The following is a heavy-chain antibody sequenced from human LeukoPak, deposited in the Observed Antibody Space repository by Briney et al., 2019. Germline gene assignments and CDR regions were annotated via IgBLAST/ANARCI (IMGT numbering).Heavy chain of an antibody. CDR3: ARGLRFLEWFSPFDY. D-gene: IGHD3-3*01. J-gene: IGHJ4*02. V-gene: IGHV1-69*05. Sequence: SVKVSCKASGGTFSSYAISWVRQAPGQGLEWMGGIIPIFGTANYAQKFQGRVTITTDESTSTAYMELSSLRSEDTAVYYRARGLRFLEWFSPFDYWGQGTLVTVSS. CDR2: IIPIFGTA. CDR1: GGTFSSYA.